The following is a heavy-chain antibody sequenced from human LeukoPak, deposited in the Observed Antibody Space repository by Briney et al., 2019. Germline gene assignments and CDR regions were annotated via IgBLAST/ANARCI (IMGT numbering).Heavy chain of an antibody. D-gene: IGHD3-3*01. V-gene: IGHV3-74*01. CDR3: ARERYDFWSGYFLL. Sequence: GGSLRLSCAASGFTLSSYWMHWVRQAPGKGLVWVSRINTDGSSTSYADSVKGRFTISRDNAKNTLYLQMNSLRAEDTAVYYCARERYDFWSGYFLLWGQGTLATVSS. CDR1: GFTLSSYW. J-gene: IGHJ4*02. CDR2: INTDGSST.